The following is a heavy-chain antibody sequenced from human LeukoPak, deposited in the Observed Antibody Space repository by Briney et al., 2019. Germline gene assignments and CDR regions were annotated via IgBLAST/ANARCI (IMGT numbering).Heavy chain of an antibody. Sequence: GGSLRLSCATSGFTFSSYWMSWVRQAPGKGLEWVANIKQGGSEKNYVDSVKGRFTISRDNAKNSLYLQMNTLRVEDTAVYYCAGGYGNYGYWGQGTLVTVSS. CDR2: IKQGGSEK. J-gene: IGHJ4*02. V-gene: IGHV3-7*01. CDR1: GFTFSSYW. D-gene: IGHD4-17*01. CDR3: AGGYGNYGY.